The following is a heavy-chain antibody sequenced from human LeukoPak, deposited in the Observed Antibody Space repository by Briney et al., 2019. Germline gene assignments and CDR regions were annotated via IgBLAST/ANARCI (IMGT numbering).Heavy chain of an antibody. V-gene: IGHV4-59*08. Sequence: SSETLSLTCTVSGGSISSYYWSWIRQPPGKGLEWIGYIYYSGSTNYNPSLKSRVTISVDTSKNQFSLKPSSVTAADTAVYYCARGYQLPNWFDPWGQGTLVTVSS. CDR1: GGSISSYY. J-gene: IGHJ5*02. CDR3: ARGYQLPNWFDP. CDR2: IYYSGST. D-gene: IGHD2-2*01.